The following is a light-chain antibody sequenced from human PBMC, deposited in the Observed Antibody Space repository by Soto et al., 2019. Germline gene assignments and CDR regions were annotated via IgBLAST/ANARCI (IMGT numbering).Light chain of an antibody. Sequence: EIVLTQSPGTLSLSPGERGTLSCRASQSVSSGYLAWYQQKPGQAPRLLIYDASSRATGIPARFSGSGSGTEFTLTVSSLQSEDFAVYYCQQYNTWPLTFGGGTKVEIK. CDR3: QQYNTWPLT. V-gene: IGKV3-15*01. CDR1: QSVSSGY. J-gene: IGKJ4*01. CDR2: DAS.